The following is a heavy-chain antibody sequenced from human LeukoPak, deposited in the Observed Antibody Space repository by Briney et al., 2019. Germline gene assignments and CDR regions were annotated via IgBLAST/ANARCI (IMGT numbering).Heavy chain of an antibody. D-gene: IGHD3-22*01. CDR3: ARADYDSSGSTRKQIDY. Sequence: GASVKVSCKASGYTFTSYYMHWVRQAPGQGLEWMGIINPSGGSTSYAQKFQGRVTMTRNTSISTAYMELSSLRSEDTAVYYCARADYDSSGSTRKQIDYWGQGTLVTVSS. J-gene: IGHJ4*02. V-gene: IGHV1-46*01. CDR2: INPSGGST. CDR1: GYTFTSYY.